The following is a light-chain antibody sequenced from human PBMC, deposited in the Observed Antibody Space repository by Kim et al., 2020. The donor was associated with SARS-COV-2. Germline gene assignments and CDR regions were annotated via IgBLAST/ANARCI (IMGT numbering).Light chain of an antibody. CDR1: QSIDTS. Sequence: ASVGDRVTITCRATQSIDTSLAWYQKRPGKAPNLLIFDAFALESGVPSRFTGSSSGTEFTLSITNLQPDDFAIYYCHQYDTYPWTFGQGTKVDIK. CDR2: DAF. CDR3: HQYDTYPWT. V-gene: IGKV1-5*01. J-gene: IGKJ1*01.